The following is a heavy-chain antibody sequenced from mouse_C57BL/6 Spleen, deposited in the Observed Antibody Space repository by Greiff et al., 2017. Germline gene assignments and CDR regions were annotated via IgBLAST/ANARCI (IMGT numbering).Heavy chain of an antibody. CDR1: GYTFTSYW. CDR3: ANYGSSYVFDY. CDR2: INPSSGYT. V-gene: IGHV1-7*01. Sequence: QVQLQQSGAELAKPGASVKLSCKASGYTFTSYWMHWVKQRPGQGLEWIGYINPSSGYTKYNQKFKDKATLTAVKSSSTAYMQLSSLTYEDSAVYYCANYGSSYVFDYWGQGTTLTVSS. J-gene: IGHJ2*01. D-gene: IGHD1-1*01.